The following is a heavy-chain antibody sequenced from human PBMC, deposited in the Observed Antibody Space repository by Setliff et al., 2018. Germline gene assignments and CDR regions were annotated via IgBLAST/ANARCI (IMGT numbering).Heavy chain of an antibody. CDR1: GGSISSGVYY. CDR2: IYYRGNT. Sequence: PSETLSLTCNVSGGSISSGVYYWAWIRQPPGKGLEWIGRIYYRGNTYYNASLKSRLTISVDTSKNQFSLKLRSVTAADTAVYYCARTGPYRYFDYWGQGIQVTVSS. J-gene: IGHJ4*02. D-gene: IGHD1-26*01. CDR3: ARTGPYRYFDY. V-gene: IGHV4-39*01.